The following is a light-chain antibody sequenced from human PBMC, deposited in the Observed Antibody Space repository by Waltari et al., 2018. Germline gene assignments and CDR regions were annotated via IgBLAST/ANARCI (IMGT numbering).Light chain of an antibody. CDR2: EVT. Sequence: QSALTQPPSASGSPGQSVTISCTGTSSDVGDYVSWYQQHPGKAPKLMISEVTKRPSGVPDRFSGSKSGNTASLTVSGLQAEDEADYYCSSYADSNNLVFGGGTKLTVL. J-gene: IGLJ2*01. V-gene: IGLV2-8*01. CDR1: SSDVGDY. CDR3: SSYADSNNLV.